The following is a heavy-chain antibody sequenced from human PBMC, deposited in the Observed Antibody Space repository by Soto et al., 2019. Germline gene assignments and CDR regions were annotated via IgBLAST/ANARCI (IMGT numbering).Heavy chain of an antibody. CDR3: AREPRVLPPLTSFFDY. D-gene: IGHD6-6*01. CDR2: INPNGGAT. Sequence: ASVKVSCKACGYTFTDYDMHWVRQAPGQGLEWMGWINPNGGATNYAQKFQGWVTMTRDTSISTAYMELSRLRSDDTAVYYCAREPRVLPPLTSFFDYSGQGTLLTVSS. V-gene: IGHV1-2*04. J-gene: IGHJ4*02. CDR1: GYTFTDYD.